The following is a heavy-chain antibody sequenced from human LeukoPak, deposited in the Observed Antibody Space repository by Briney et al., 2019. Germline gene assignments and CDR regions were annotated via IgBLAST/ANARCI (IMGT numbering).Heavy chain of an antibody. CDR1: GFTFSSYE. V-gene: IGHV3-48*03. Sequence: GGSLRLSCAASGFTFSSYEMNWVRQAPGKGLEWVSYISSSGSTIYYADSVKGRFTISRDNAKNPLYLQMNSLRAEDTAVYYCARLNRYYYYYYMDVWGKGTTVTISS. J-gene: IGHJ6*03. CDR3: ARLNRYYYYYYMDV. CDR2: ISSSGSTI.